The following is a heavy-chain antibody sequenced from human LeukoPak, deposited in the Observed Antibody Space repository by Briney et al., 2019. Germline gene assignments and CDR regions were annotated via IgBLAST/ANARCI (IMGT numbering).Heavy chain of an antibody. J-gene: IGHJ4*02. D-gene: IGHD2-21*01. CDR2: ISGSGGST. CDR3: ARDKYCGGDCLDY. CDR1: GFTFSSYA. V-gene: IGHV3-23*01. Sequence: GASLRLSCAASGFTFSSYAMSWVRQAPGKGLEWVSAISGSGGSTYYADSVKGRFTISRDNSKNTLYLQMNSLRAEDTAVYYCARDKYCGGDCLDYWGQGTLVTVSS.